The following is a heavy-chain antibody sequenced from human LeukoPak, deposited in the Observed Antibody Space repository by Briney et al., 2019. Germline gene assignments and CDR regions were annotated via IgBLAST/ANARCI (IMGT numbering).Heavy chain of an antibody. CDR3: AKGPTSGYGLFDQ. Sequence: GGSLRLSCAASGFTFSSYAMSWVRQPPGKGLNWVSSISGSGGNTFYADSVKGRFTISRDNSKNTLYLQMNSLRPEDKAVYYCAKGPTSGYGLFDQWGQGTLVTVSS. CDR2: ISGSGGNT. D-gene: IGHD5-12*01. J-gene: IGHJ4*02. CDR1: GFTFSSYA. V-gene: IGHV3-23*01.